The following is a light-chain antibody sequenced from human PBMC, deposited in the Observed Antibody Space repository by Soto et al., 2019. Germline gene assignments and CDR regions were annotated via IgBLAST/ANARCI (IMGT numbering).Light chain of an antibody. CDR1: QSVSSSS. CDR2: GAS. J-gene: IGKJ1*01. CDR3: QHYGSSSRGT. V-gene: IGKV3-20*01. Sequence: EIVLTQSPGTLSLSPGERATLSCRASQSVSSSSLAWYQQKPGQAPRLLMFGASSRATGIPDRFSGSGSGTDFTLTISRMEPEDFAVYYCQHYGSSSRGTFGQGTKVEIK.